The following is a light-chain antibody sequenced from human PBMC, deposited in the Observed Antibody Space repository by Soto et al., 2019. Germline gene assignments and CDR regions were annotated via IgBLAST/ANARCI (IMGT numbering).Light chain of an antibody. J-gene: IGKJ1*01. Sequence: EIVMTQSSATLSVSPGERDTLSCRASQSVSSNLAWYKQKPGQAPRRLIYGASTRATGIPARFSGSGSGTEFTLTISSLQSEDFAVYYCQQYNNWPTWTFGQGTKVDIK. CDR2: GAS. V-gene: IGKV3-15*01. CDR1: QSVSSN. CDR3: QQYNNWPTWT.